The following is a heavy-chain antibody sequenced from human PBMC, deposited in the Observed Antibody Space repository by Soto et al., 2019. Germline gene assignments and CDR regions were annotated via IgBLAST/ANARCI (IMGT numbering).Heavy chain of an antibody. CDR1: GASINNTSYY. D-gene: IGHD6-13*01. Sequence: SETLSLTCTVSGASINNTSYYWGWIRQSPGKGLEWVGNIYYSGKTYYSPSLKSRVSISVDASRNQFSLRLSSVTAADTAVYYCGRPWGIGLTPPGPWGQGVLVTVSS. V-gene: IGHV4-39*01. J-gene: IGHJ5*02. CDR3: GRPWGIGLTPPGP. CDR2: IYYSGKT.